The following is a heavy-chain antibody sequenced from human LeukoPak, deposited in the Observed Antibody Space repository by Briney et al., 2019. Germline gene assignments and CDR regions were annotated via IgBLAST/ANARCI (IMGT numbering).Heavy chain of an antibody. J-gene: IGHJ4*02. CDR1: GFTFSSYS. D-gene: IGHD3-10*01. CDR2: ISSSSSTI. V-gene: IGHV3-48*04. Sequence: GGSLRLSCAASGFTFSSYSMNWVRQAPGKGLEWVSYISSSSSTIYYADSVKGRFTISRDNAKNSLYPQMNSLRAEDTAVYYCARMTRMVRGGSFDYWGQGTLVTVSS. CDR3: ARMTRMVRGGSFDY.